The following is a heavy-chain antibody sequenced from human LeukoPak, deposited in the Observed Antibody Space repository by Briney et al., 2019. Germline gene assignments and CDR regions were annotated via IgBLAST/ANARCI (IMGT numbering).Heavy chain of an antibody. V-gene: IGHV4-59*01. CDR1: GGSISIYY. CDR3: ASDVGYCSGGSCYSYAFDI. D-gene: IGHD2-15*01. J-gene: IGHJ3*02. CDR2: IYYSGST. Sequence: SETLSLTCTVSGGSISIYYWSWIRQPPGKGLEWIGYIYYSGSTNYNPSLKSRVTISVDTSKNQFSLKLSSVTAADTAVYYCASDVGYCSGGSCYSYAFDIWGQGTMVTVSS.